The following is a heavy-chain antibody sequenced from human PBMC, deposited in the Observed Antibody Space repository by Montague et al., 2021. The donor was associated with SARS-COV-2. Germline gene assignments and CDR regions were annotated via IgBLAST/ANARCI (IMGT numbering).Heavy chain of an antibody. CDR2: INYSGSA. Sequence: SETLSLTCTVSGGSISSYYWNWIRQSPGKGLEWIGYINYSGSAYYNPSLKSRVTISVDTSKNQLSLNLSSVTAADTAVYYCVRLGDVVIPAVVEYYYGMDVWGQGTPVTVSS. D-gene: IGHD2-2*01. CDR3: VRLGDVVIPAVVEYYYGMDV. J-gene: IGHJ6*02. V-gene: IGHV4-59*01. CDR1: GGSISSYY.